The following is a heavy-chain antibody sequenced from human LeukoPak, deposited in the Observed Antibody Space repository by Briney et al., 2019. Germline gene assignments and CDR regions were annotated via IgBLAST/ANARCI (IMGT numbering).Heavy chain of an antibody. D-gene: IGHD6-19*01. CDR2: IYSRGST. V-gene: IGHV4-61*02. CDR3: ASDKGASGWGLGY. J-gene: IGHJ4*02. Sequence: KPSETLSLTCTVSGGSISSGHYYLNWIRQPAGKGLGWIGRIYSRGSTNYNSSLRSRVTISVDTSKNQFSLKLTSVTAADTAVYYCASDKGASGWGLGYWGQGTLVTVSS. CDR1: GGSISSGHYY.